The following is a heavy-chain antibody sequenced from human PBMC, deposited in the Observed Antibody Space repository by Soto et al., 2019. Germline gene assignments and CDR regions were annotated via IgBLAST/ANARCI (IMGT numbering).Heavy chain of an antibody. J-gene: IGHJ4*02. Sequence: EVQLLESGGDLVRPGGSLRLSCAASGFTFSTYAMNWVRHIPGKGLEWVSGITGNGGTYYVDSVKGRFTISRDISKNTLYRQMNSQRVEDTALYYCAEDRGTVNTIEGFDHGGTGTLVTVSS. V-gene: IGHV3-23*01. D-gene: IGHD5-18*01. CDR3: AEDRGTVNTIEGFDH. CDR2: ITGNGGT. CDR1: GFTFSTYA.